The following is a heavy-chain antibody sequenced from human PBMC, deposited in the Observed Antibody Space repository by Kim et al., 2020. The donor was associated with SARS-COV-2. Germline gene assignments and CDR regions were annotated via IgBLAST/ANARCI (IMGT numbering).Heavy chain of an antibody. Sequence: GGSLRLSCAASGFTFDDYAMHWVRQAPGKGLEWVSGISWNSGSIGYADSVKGRFTISRDNAKNSLYLQMNRLRAEDTALYYCAKDPIAAAGTGGYWGQGTLVTVAS. CDR2: ISWNSGSI. D-gene: IGHD6-13*01. CDR1: GFTFDDYA. CDR3: AKDPIAAAGTGGY. V-gene: IGHV3-9*01. J-gene: IGHJ4*02.